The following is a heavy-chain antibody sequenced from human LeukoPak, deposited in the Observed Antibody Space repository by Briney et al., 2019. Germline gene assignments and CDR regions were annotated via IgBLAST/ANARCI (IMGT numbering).Heavy chain of an antibody. D-gene: IGHD1-1*01. CDR2: IRSDGSDT. J-gene: IGHJ2*01. V-gene: IGHV3-74*01. CDR3: ARAWTDYWSLIRFFDL. Sequence: GGSLRLSCAASGFTFSDTWMHWVRQAPGKGLVWVSRIRSDGSDTRYAESMKGRFTISRDNAKSSLYLEMHSLRVEDTAVYYCARAWTDYWSLIRFFDLWGRGTLVTVSS. CDR1: GFTFSDTW.